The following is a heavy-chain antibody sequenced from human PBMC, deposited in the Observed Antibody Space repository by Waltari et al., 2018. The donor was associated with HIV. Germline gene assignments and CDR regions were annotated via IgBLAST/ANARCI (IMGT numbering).Heavy chain of an antibody. J-gene: IGHJ4*02. Sequence: EVQLVQSGAEVKKPGESLRISGKGSGYSFKDYWIGGVRQMPGKGLEWMGIIYPGDSDVRYSPSFQGQVIFSVDRSINTAHLQWSSLKVSDTAMYYCARHFRGSIDYWGQGTPVTVSS. CDR1: GYSFKDYW. V-gene: IGHV5-51*01. CDR2: IYPGDSDV. D-gene: IGHD3-10*01. CDR3: ARHFRGSIDY.